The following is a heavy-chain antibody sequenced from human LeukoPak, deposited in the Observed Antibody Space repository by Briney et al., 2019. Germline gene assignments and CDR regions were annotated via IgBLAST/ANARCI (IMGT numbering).Heavy chain of an antibody. Sequence: ASVRVSCKASGGTFSSYAISWVRQAPGQGLEWMGGIIPIFGTTNYAQKFQGRVTITADKSTNTAYMELSSLKSDDTAVYYCARVSCGGNCYSLIGAFDIWGQGTVVTVSS. CDR2: IIPIFGTT. CDR3: ARVSCGGNCYSLIGAFDI. CDR1: GGTFSSYA. D-gene: IGHD2-15*01. V-gene: IGHV1-69*06. J-gene: IGHJ3*02.